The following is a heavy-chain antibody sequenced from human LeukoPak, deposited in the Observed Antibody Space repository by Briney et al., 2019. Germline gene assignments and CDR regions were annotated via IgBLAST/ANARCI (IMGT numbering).Heavy chain of an antibody. Sequence: SETLSLTCTVSGGSISSYYWSWIRQPPGKGLEWIGYIYYSGSTNYNPSLKSRVTISVKTSKNQFSLKLSSVTAADTAIYYCARGSGYSSSWYYFDYWGQGTLVTVSS. CDR3: ARGSGYSSSWYYFDY. J-gene: IGHJ4*02. CDR2: IYYSGST. CDR1: GGSISSYY. D-gene: IGHD6-13*01. V-gene: IGHV4-59*01.